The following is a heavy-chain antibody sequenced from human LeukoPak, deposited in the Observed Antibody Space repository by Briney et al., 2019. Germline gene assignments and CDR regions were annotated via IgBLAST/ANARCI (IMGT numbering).Heavy chain of an antibody. D-gene: IGHD2-15*01. CDR3: AKESPYQSGARLYYFDY. CDR1: GGSISSSSYY. CDR2: IYYSGST. J-gene: IGHJ4*02. Sequence: SETLSLTCTVSGGSISSSSYYWGWIRQPPGKGLEWIGSIYYSGSTYYNPSLKSRVTISVDTSKNQFSLKLSSVTAADTAVYYCAKESPYQSGARLYYFDYWGQGTPVTVSS. V-gene: IGHV4-39*02.